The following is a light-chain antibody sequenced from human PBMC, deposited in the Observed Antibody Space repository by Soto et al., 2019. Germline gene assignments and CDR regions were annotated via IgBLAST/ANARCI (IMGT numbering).Light chain of an antibody. CDR2: AAS. J-gene: IGKJ5*01. CDR1: QSVGSN. CDR3: QQYNNWS. Sequence: VVMTQSPATLSVSHGETATLSCRASQSVGSNLAWYQQKPGQAPRLLIYAASTRATGIPARFSGSGSGKEFSLTIRSRQSEDWAVYYCQQYNNWSFGQGTRLEL. V-gene: IGKV3-15*01.